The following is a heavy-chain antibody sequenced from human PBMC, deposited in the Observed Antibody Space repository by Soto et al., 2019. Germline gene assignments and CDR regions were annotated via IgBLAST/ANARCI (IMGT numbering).Heavy chain of an antibody. CDR1: GYSFTSYW. D-gene: IGHD3-10*01. CDR2: IYPGDSET. Sequence: GESLKISCKGSGYSFTSYWIGWVRQMPGKGLEWMGIIYPGDSETRYSPSFQGQVTISADKCISTAYLQWSSLKVSDTVMYYCARRSGGTYYDGSGSYIDYWGQGTLVTVSS. V-gene: IGHV5-51*01. J-gene: IGHJ4*02. CDR3: ARRSGGTYYDGSGSYIDY.